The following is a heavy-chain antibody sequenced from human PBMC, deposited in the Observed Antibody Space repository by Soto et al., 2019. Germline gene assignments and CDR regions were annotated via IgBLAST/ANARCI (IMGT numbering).Heavy chain of an antibody. CDR1: GGSISSSSYY. D-gene: IGHD3-10*01. CDR2: IYYSGST. V-gene: IGHV4-39*02. CDR3: AREGTRGGFLNWFDP. J-gene: IGHJ5*02. Sequence: PSETLSLTCTVSGGSISSSSYYWGWIRQPPGKGLEWIGSIYYSGSTYYNPSLKSRVTISVDTSKNQFSLRDEDTAVYYCAREGTRGGFLNWFDPWGQGTLVTVSS.